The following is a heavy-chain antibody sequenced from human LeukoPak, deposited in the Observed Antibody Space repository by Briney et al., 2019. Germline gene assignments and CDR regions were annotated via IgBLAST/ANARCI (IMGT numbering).Heavy chain of an antibody. CDR2: IYYSGST. Sequence: SETLSLTCTVSGDSITSGNFYWGWIRQPPGKRLNWIVSIYYSGSTYSNPSLKSRVTMSVDSSRVQFSLNLSSVTAADTALYFCARHVRIQSVPYYFDYWGQGILVTVAS. CDR1: GDSITSGNFY. D-gene: IGHD2/OR15-2a*01. J-gene: IGHJ4*02. CDR3: ARHVRIQSVPYYFDY. V-gene: IGHV4-39*01.